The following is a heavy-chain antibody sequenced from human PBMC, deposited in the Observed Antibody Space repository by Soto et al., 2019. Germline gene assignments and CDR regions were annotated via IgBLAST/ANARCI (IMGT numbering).Heavy chain of an antibody. CDR1: GYTFTNYY. CDR2: INPSARSA. Sequence: QVQLVQSGAEVKNPGASVKLSCKASGYTFTNYYLHWVRQAHGQGLEWVGMINPSARSASYAQKLRGRLAMDRDTSTTTVYMELSRLTSEDTAVYYCARDNSAANGVLDHWGLGTLVTVSS. J-gene: IGHJ4*02. V-gene: IGHV1-46*04. CDR3: ARDNSAANGVLDH. D-gene: IGHD1-1*01.